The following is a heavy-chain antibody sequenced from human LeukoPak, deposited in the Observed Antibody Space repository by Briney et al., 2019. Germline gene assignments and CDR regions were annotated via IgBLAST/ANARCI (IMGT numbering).Heavy chain of an antibody. D-gene: IGHD2-2*03. J-gene: IGHJ4*02. V-gene: IGHV1-2*02. Sequence: GSSVKVSCKASGGTFSSYAISWVRQAPGQGLEWMGWINPNSGGTNYAQKFQGRVTMTRDTSISTAYMELSRLRSDDTAVYYCARGNGYCSSTSCSHFDYWGQGTLVTVSS. CDR2: INPNSGGT. CDR1: GGTFSSYA. CDR3: ARGNGYCSSTSCSHFDY.